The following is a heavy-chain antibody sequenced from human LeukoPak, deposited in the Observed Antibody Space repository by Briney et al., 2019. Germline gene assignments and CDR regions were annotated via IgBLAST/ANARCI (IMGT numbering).Heavy chain of an antibody. Sequence: ASVPVSCKASGYTFTSYDINWVRQDTGQGLEWTGWMNPNSGNTGYAQKFQGRVTITRNTSISTAYMELSSLRSEDTAVYYCARGRRTYQLPRLFDYWGQGTLVTVSS. CDR3: ARGRRTYQLPRLFDY. J-gene: IGHJ4*02. CDR1: GYTFTSYD. CDR2: MNPNSGNT. D-gene: IGHD2-2*01. V-gene: IGHV1-8*03.